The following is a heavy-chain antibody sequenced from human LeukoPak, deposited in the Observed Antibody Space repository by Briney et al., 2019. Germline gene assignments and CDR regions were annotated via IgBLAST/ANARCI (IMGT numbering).Heavy chain of an antibody. D-gene: IGHD3-10*01. CDR1: GFTFSAYA. V-gene: IGHV3-11*04. CDR2: ITGSGANV. CDR3: ARGSGNYYGSGSYLDY. Sequence: PGGSLRLSCAASGFTFSAYAMAWVRQAPGKGLEWVSHITGSGANVYYADSVKGRFTISRDNAKNSLYLQMNSLRAEDTAVYYCARGSGNYYGSGSYLDYWGQGTLVTVSS. J-gene: IGHJ4*02.